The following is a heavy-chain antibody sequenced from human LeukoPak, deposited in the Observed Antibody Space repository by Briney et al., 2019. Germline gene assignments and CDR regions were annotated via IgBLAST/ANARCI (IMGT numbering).Heavy chain of an antibody. CDR1: GGSISSYY. V-gene: IGHV4-59*12. J-gene: IGHJ6*03. CDR3: ARRLVLYYYYYYYMDV. Sequence: SETLSLTCTVSGGSISSYYWSWIRQPPGKGLEWIGYIYCSGSTYYNPSLKSRVTISVDTSKNQFSLKLSSVTAADTAVYYCARRLVLYYYYYYYMDVWGKGTTVTISS. CDR2: IYCSGST. D-gene: IGHD6-19*01.